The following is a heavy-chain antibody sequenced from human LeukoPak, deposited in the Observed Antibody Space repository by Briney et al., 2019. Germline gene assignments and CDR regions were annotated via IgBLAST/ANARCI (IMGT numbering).Heavy chain of an antibody. Sequence: SVKVSCKASGDTFTSYGISWVRQAPGQGLEWMGWISAYNGNTNYAQKLQGRVTMTTDTSTSTAYMELSSLRSEDTAVYYCARAWARQLGPKKNNWFYPWGQGTLVTVSS. J-gene: IGHJ5*02. D-gene: IGHD6-6*01. V-gene: IGHV1-18*01. CDR2: ISAYNGNT. CDR1: GDTFTSYG. CDR3: ARAWARQLGPKKNNWFYP.